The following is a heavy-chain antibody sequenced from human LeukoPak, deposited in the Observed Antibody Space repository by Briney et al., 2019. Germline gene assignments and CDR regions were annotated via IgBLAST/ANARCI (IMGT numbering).Heavy chain of an antibody. CDR3: ARDPRLEISGMVIDMLDY. Sequence: GGSLRLSCAASGFTFSSYEMNWVRQAPGKGLEWVSYISSSSSYIYYADSVKGRFAISRDNAKNSLYLQMNSLRAEDSAIYYCARDPRLEISGMVIDMLDYWGRGTLVTVSS. CDR2: ISSSSSYI. J-gene: IGHJ4*02. D-gene: IGHD3-3*01. V-gene: IGHV3-21*01. CDR1: GFTFSSYE.